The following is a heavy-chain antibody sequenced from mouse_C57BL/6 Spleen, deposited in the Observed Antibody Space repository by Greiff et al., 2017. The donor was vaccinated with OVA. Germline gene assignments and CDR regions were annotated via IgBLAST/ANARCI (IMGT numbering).Heavy chain of an antibody. D-gene: IGHD2-1*01. CDR1: GYTFTGYW. V-gene: IGHV1-9*01. Sequence: QVQLQQSGAELMKPGASVKLSCKATGYTFTGYWIEWVKQRPGHGLEWIGEILPGSGSTNYNEKFKGKATFTADTSSNTAYMQLSSLTTEDSAIYYCARGYGNYVSAWFAYWGQGTLVTVSA. CDR3: ARGYGNYVSAWFAY. J-gene: IGHJ3*01. CDR2: ILPGSGST.